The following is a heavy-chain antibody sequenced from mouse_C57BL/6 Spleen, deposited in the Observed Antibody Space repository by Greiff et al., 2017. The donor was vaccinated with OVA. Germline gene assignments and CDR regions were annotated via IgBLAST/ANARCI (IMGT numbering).Heavy chain of an antibody. CDR3: ARDSSGGTWFAY. J-gene: IGHJ3*01. CDR1: GYTFTDYY. CDR2: INPYNGGT. Sequence: VQLQQSGPVLVKPGASVKMSCKASGYTFTDYYMNWVKQSHGKSLEWIGVINPYNGGTSYNQKFKGKATLTVDKSSSTAYMELNSLTSEDSAVYYCARDSSGGTWFAYWGQGTLVTVSA. D-gene: IGHD3-2*02. V-gene: IGHV1-19*01.